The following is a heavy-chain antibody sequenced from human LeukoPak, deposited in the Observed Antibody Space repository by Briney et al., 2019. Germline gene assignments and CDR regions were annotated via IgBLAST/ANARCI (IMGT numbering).Heavy chain of an antibody. CDR3: ARGSSIAARQIDY. V-gene: IGHV4-61*02. CDR2: IYTSGST. Sequence: PSETLSLTCTVSGGSISSGSYYWSWIRQPAGKGLEWIGRIYTSGSTNYNPSLKSRVTISVDTSKNQFSLKLSSVTAADTAVYYCARGSSIAARQIDYWGQGTLVTVSS. CDR1: GGSISSGSYY. J-gene: IGHJ4*02. D-gene: IGHD6-6*01.